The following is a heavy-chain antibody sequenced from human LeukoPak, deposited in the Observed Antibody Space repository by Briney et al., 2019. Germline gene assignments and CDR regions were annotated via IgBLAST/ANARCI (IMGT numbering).Heavy chain of an antibody. J-gene: IGHJ6*02. D-gene: IGHD3-10*01. Sequence: SSETLSLTCAVYGGSFSGYYWSWIRQPPGKGLEWIGEINHSGSTNYNPSLKSRVTISVDTSKNQFSLKLSSVTAADMAVYYCASYVGGGSGSYYRRYGMDVWGQGTTVTVSS. CDR3: ASYVGGGSGSYYRRYGMDV. V-gene: IGHV4-34*01. CDR1: GGSFSGYY. CDR2: INHSGST.